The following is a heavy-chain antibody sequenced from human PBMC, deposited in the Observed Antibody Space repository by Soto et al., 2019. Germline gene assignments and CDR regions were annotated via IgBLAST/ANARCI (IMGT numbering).Heavy chain of an antibody. J-gene: IGHJ3*02. D-gene: IGHD3-3*02. CDR1: GYTFTSYD. V-gene: IGHV1-8*01. CDR2: MNPNSGNT. Sequence: ASVKVSCKSSGYTFTSYDINWVRQATGQGLEWMGWMNPNSGNTGYAQKFQGRVTMTRNTSISTAYMELSSLRSEDTAVYYCAREFTLAKAFDIWGQGTMVTVSS. CDR3: AREFTLAKAFDI.